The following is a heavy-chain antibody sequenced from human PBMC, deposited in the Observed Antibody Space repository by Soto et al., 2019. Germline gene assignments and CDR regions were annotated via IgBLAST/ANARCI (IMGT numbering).Heavy chain of an antibody. D-gene: IGHD3-3*01. Sequence: ETLSLTCAVYGGSFSGYYWSWIRQPPGKGLEWIGEINHSGSTNYNPSLKSRVTISVDTSKNQFSLKLSSVTAADTAVYYCARGQSGGYDFWSGYYYYYYGMDVWGQGTTVTVSS. CDR3: ARGQSGGYDFWSGYYYYYYGMDV. CDR2: INHSGST. CDR1: GGSFSGYY. V-gene: IGHV4-34*01. J-gene: IGHJ6*02.